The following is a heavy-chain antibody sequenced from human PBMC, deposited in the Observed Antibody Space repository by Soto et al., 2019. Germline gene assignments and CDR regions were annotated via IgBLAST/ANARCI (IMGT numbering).Heavy chain of an antibody. CDR2: IKQDGSEK. V-gene: IGHV3-7*03. CDR3: ARERYSYPL. CDR1: GFTFSRYW. D-gene: IGHD5-18*01. J-gene: IGHJ4*02. Sequence: GGSLRLSCAASGFTFSRYWMSWVRQAPGKGLEWVANIKQDGSEKNYVDSVKGRFTISRDNAKNSLYLQMNSLRAEDMAVYYCARERYSYPLWGQGTLVTVSS.